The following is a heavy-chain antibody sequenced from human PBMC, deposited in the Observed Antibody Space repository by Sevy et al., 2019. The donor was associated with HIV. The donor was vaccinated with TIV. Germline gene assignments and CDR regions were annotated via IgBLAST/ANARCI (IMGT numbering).Heavy chain of an antibody. J-gene: IGHJ6*02. CDR2: INSDGSST. CDR1: GFTFSSYW. D-gene: IGHD1-26*01. Sequence: GGSLRLSCAASGFTFSSYWMHWVRQAPGKGLVWVSRINSDGSSTSYADSVKGRFTISRDNAKNTLYLQMNSLRAEDTAVDYCARDHTVGGDDLHYYYYYGMDVWGQGTTVTVSS. V-gene: IGHV3-74*01. CDR3: ARDHTVGGDDLHYYYYYGMDV.